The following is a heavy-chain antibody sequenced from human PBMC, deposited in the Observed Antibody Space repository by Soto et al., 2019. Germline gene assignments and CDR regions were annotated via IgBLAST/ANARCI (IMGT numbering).Heavy chain of an antibody. CDR2: ISAYNGNT. D-gene: IGHD3-22*01. J-gene: IGHJ3*02. Sequence: QVQLVQSGAEVKKPGASVKVSCKASGYTFTSYGISRVRQAPGQGLEWMGWISAYNGNTNYAQKLQGRVTMTTDTSTSTAYLELRSLRSYDTAVYYCASEMTTYYYDSSGYLSWWEEDGAFDIWGQGTMVTVSS. CDR1: GYTFTSYG. CDR3: ASEMTTYYYDSSGYLSWWEEDGAFDI. V-gene: IGHV1-18*01.